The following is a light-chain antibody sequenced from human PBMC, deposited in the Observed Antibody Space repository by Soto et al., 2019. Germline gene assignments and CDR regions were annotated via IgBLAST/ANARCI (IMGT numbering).Light chain of an antibody. V-gene: IGKV3-20*01. CDR2: GAS. J-gene: IGKJ1*01. CDR1: QSVSSSY. Sequence: EIVLTQSPGTLSLSPGERATLSCRASQSVSSSYLAWYQQKPGQAPRLLIYGASSRATGIPDRFSGSGSGTDFTLTISRLEPEDFAVYYCQQYGSSLSWTFGQGTKVAIK. CDR3: QQYGSSLSWT.